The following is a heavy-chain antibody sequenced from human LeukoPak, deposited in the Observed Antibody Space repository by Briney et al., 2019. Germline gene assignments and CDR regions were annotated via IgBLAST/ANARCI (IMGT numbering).Heavy chain of an antibody. J-gene: IGHJ4*02. CDR3: ARDPRITIFGNFDY. V-gene: IGHV3-48*01. CDR1: GFTFSSYS. Sequence: GGSLRLSCAASGFTFSSYSMNWVRQAPGKGLEWVSYISSSSSTIYYADSVKGRFTISRDNAKNSLYLQMNSLRAEDTAVYYCARDPRITIFGNFDYWGQGTLVTVSS. D-gene: IGHD3-3*01. CDR2: ISSSSSTI.